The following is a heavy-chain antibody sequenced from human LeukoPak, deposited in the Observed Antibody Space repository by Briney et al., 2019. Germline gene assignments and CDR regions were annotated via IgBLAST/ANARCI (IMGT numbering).Heavy chain of an antibody. CDR3: ARRVVSSASGHYYYYMDV. V-gene: IGHV4-39*01. CDR2: VYYSGST. Sequence: SETLSLTCTVSGGSISSSSYYWGWIRQPPGKGLEWIGSVYYSGSTYYNPSLKSRVTISVDTSKNQFSLKLSSVTAADTAVYYCARRVVSSASGHYYYYMDVWGKGTTVTVSS. CDR1: GGSISSSSYY. D-gene: IGHD6-6*01. J-gene: IGHJ6*03.